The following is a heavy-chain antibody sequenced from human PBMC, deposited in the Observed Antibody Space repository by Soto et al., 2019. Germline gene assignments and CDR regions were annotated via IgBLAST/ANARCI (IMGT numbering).Heavy chain of an antibody. J-gene: IGHJ6*02. D-gene: IGHD2-2*01. V-gene: IGHV4-59*01. CDR3: AIGGCISTSCYDDYYYGMDV. Sequence: SETLSLTCTVSGDSISSYYWSWIRQPPGKGLEWIGYIYYSGSTNYNPSLKSRVTISVDTSKNQFSLKLSSVTAADTAVYYCAIGGCISTSCYDDYYYGMDVWGQGTTATVSS. CDR1: GDSISSYY. CDR2: IYYSGST.